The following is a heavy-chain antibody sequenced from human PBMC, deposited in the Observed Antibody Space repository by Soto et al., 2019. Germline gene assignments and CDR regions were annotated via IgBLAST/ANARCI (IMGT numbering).Heavy chain of an antibody. D-gene: IGHD3-3*01. J-gene: IGHJ5*02. Sequence: GGSLRLSCAASGFTFSSHWMSWVRQAPGKGLEWVANIKEDGGEKNYVDSVRGRFTVSRDNAKNSLYLQMNSLRAEDTAVYYCVRDPLITIFGVAPRGWFAPWGQGTLVTVSS. V-gene: IGHV3-7*01. CDR2: IKEDGGEK. CDR3: VRDPLITIFGVAPRGWFAP. CDR1: GFTFSSHW.